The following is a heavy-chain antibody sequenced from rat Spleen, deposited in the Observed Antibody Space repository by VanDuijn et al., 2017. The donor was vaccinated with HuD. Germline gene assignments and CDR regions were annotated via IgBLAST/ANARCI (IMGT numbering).Heavy chain of an antibody. Sequence: QVQLRESGPVLVQPSQTLSLTTTFPGFPLTSYHVHWVRQPTGKGLEWMGIIWTGGRTDYNSALKSRLSISRDTSKSQIFLKMNSLQTEDIATYYCAREGYYYDGSYYPFDYWGQGVMVTVSS. J-gene: IGHJ2*01. V-gene: IGHV2-30*01. CDR3: AREGYYYDGSYYPFDY. D-gene: IGHD1-12*02. CDR2: IWTGGRT. CDR1: GFPLTSYH.